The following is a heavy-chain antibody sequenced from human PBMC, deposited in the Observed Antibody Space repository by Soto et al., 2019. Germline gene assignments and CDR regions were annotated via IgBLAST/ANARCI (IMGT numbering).Heavy chain of an antibody. CDR2: IYYSGIT. V-gene: IGHV4-59*01. CDR3: ARFHGDYAPFDY. J-gene: IGHJ4*02. Sequence: QLQESVPGLVKPSETLSLTCTVSGGSISSYYWSWIRQPPGKGLEWIGYIYYSGITNYNLSLTSRVTISVDTSKNQFSLKLSSVNAAATAVYYCARFHGDYAPFDYWGQGKLVPVS. D-gene: IGHD4-17*01. CDR1: GGSISSYY.